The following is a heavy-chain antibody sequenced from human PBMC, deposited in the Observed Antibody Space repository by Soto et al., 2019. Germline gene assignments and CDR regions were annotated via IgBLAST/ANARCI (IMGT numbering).Heavy chain of an antibody. CDR1: GFTFSSYG. Sequence: GGSLRLSCAASGFTFSSYGMHWVRQAPGKGLEWVAVISYDGSNKYYADSVKGRFTISRDNSKNTLYLQMNSLRAKDTAVYYCAKDFASIVVVPAAMRYYYGMDVWGQGTTVTVSS. D-gene: IGHD2-2*01. J-gene: IGHJ6*02. CDR3: AKDFASIVVVPAAMRYYYGMDV. V-gene: IGHV3-30*18. CDR2: ISYDGSNK.